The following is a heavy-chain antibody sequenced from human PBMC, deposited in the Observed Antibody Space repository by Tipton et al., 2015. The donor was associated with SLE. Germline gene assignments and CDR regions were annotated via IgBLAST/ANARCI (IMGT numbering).Heavy chain of an antibody. CDR3: ARGGLTYGYYYYMDV. CDR2: INRSGGT. Sequence: TLSLTCAVYGGSFSGFSWSWIRQPPGKGLEWIGEINRSGGTNHNPSLKSRVTISVDTSKNQFSLKLSSVTAADTAVYYCARGGLTYGYYYYMDVWGKGTTVTVSS. V-gene: IGHV4-34*01. CDR1: GGSFSGFS. D-gene: IGHD2-21*02. J-gene: IGHJ6*03.